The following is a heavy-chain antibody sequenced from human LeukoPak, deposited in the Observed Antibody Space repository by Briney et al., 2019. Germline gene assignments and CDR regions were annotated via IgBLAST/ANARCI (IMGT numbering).Heavy chain of an antibody. CDR3: ASVVRSRGLSSVNFDY. CDR1: GSPFSSYE. J-gene: IGHJ4*02. Sequence: GGSLRLSCAASGSPFSSYEMDWVRQAPGKGLEWVSYISSSGMTKYYALSVKGRFTISRDNAKNSLYLQLNSLRAEDTAVYYCASVVRSRGLSSVNFDYWGQGILVPVSS. V-gene: IGHV3-48*03. D-gene: IGHD3-16*02. CDR2: ISSSGMTK.